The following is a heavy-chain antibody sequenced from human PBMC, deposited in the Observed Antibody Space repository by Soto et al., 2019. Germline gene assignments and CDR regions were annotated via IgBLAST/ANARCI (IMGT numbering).Heavy chain of an antibody. CDR3: AGSPPLHSGYDYLDY. J-gene: IGHJ4*02. D-gene: IGHD5-12*01. CDR1: GFTFSDYY. CDR2: ISSSGSTI. V-gene: IGHV3-11*01. Sequence: QVQLVESGGGLVKPGGSLRLSCAASGFTFSDYYMSWIRQAPGKGLEWVSYISSSGSTIYYADSVKGRVTISRDNAKNTLYLQMNSLRAEDTAVYYCAGSPPLHSGYDYLDYWGQGTLVTVSS.